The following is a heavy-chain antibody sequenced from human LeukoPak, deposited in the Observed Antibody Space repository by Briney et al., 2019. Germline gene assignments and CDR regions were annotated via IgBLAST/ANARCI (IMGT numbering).Heavy chain of an antibody. CDR3: LYCGGDCSFDY. Sequence: SETLSLTCAVYGGSFSGYQWSWIRQPPGKGLEWIGEINHSGSTNYNPSLKSRVTISVDTSKNQFSLKLSSVTAADTAVYYCLYCGGDCSFDYWGQGTLVTVSS. J-gene: IGHJ4*02. D-gene: IGHD2-21*02. CDR1: GGSFSGYQ. CDR2: INHSGST. V-gene: IGHV4-34*01.